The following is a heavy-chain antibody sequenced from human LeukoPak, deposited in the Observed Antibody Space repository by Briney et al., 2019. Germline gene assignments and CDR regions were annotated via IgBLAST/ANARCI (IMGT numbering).Heavy chain of an antibody. CDR2: ISGSGGST. V-gene: IGHV3-23*01. J-gene: IGHJ4*02. Sequence: GGSLRLPCAASGFTFGSKAMSWVRQVPGRGLEWAPGISGSGGSTFYADSVKGRFTISRDNSENTVYLQMNSLRADDTAVYYCAKTTAGYSSGRYPGWPVDYWGQGTLVTVSS. CDR3: AKTTAGYSSGRYPGWPVDY. D-gene: IGHD6-19*01. CDR1: GFTFGSKA.